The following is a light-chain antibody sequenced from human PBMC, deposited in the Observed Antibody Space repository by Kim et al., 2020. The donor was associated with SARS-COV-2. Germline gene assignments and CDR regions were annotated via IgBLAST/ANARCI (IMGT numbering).Light chain of an antibody. CDR2: AND. Sequence: ALGQTGRSTCQGDSITTYYASWYQQKPGQAPVLVFYANDNRPPAIPDRVSGSRSGNTASLTITETQAENEADEVCHYRVSSGKHQVCGGETPLTVL. CDR3: HYRVSSGKHQV. J-gene: IGLJ2*01. V-gene: IGLV3-19*01. CDR1: SITTYY.